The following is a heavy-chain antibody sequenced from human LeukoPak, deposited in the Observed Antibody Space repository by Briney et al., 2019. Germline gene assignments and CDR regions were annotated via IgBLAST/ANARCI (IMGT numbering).Heavy chain of an antibody. Sequence: GGSLRLSCSDSGFTFSSYAMRWVRQAPREGLQYVSTISTNGGSTYYADSVKGRFTLSRDNSKNTVYLQMSSLIPEDTAVYYCVKGLLVASNFDYWGEGALV. D-gene: IGHD2-15*01. CDR1: GFTFSSYA. CDR2: ISTNGGST. V-gene: IGHV3-64D*06. CDR3: VKGLLVASNFDY. J-gene: IGHJ4*02.